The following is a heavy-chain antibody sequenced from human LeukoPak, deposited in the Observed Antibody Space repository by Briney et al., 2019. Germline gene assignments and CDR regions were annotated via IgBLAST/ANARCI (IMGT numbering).Heavy chain of an antibody. V-gene: IGHV3-48*01. D-gene: IGHD2-2*01. J-gene: IGHJ4*02. Sequence: GGSLRLSCKASGFTFSRYGMNWVRQAPGRGLEWLSYTSGSSGSTIYYAQSVRGRFTISRDNSKNTLYLQMNSLRAEDTAVYYCARGARYCSTTSCYSYFDYWGQGTLVTVSS. CDR2: TSGSSGSTI. CDR3: ARGARYCSTTSCYSYFDY. CDR1: GFTFSRYG.